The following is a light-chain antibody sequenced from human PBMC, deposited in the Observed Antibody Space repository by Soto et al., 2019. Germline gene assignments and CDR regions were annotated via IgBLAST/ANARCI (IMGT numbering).Light chain of an antibody. J-gene: IGKJ3*01. CDR1: QSVNNNY. Sequence: EIVLTQSPGTLSLSPGEGATLSCRASQSVNNNYLAWYQQRPGQAPRLLIYGASSRPNGVPDRFFGSGSGTDFTLTISRLEPEDFAVFFCQQYGTSPFTFGPGTKWIS. CDR3: QQYGTSPFT. CDR2: GAS. V-gene: IGKV3-20*01.